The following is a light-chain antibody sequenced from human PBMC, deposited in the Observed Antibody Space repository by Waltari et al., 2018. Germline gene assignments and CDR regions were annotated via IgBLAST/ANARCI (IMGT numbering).Light chain of an antibody. V-gene: IGLV8-61*01. CDR1: SGSVSTTSY. J-gene: IGLJ3*02. CDR3: ALYMGSGIWV. Sequence: QTVVTQEPSLSVSPRGTVTLTCTLSSGSVSTTSYATWYQQTPGQPPRTLVYKGNARSSGVPDRFSGSILGNKAALTITGAQADDESDYYCALYMGSGIWVFGGGTKLTVL. CDR2: KGN.